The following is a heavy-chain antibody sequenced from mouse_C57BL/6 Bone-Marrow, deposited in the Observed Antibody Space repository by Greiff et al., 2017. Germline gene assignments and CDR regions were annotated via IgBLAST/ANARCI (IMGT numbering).Heavy chain of an antibody. CDR1: GYTFTSYG. CDR3: ARGYYAMDY. CDR2: IYPRSGNT. Sequence: QVQLQQSGAELARPGASVKLSCKASGYTFTSYGISWVKQRTGQGLEWIGEIYPRSGNTYYNEKFKGKATLTADTSSSTAYMELRSLTSEDSAVYFCARGYYAMDYWGQGTSVTVSS. V-gene: IGHV1-81*01. J-gene: IGHJ4*01.